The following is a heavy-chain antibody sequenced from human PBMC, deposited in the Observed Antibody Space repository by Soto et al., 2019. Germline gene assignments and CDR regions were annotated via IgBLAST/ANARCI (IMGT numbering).Heavy chain of an antibody. J-gene: IGHJ5*02. CDR3: ASERRPYYYDSSGYLKWFDP. CDR2: LYYSGST. D-gene: IGHD3-22*01. Sequence: PPSITCTISGRSIRRGGYYWSCIRDQPWQGLEWIGYLYYSGSTYYTPSLKSRVTISVDTSKNQFSLKLSSVTAADTAVYYCASERRPYYYDSSGYLKWFDPWGQRTLVTVPQ. V-gene: IGHV4-31*03. CDR1: GRSIRRGGYY.